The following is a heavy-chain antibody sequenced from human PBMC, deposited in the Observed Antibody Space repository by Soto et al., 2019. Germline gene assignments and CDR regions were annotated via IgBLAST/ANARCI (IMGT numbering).Heavy chain of an antibody. J-gene: IGHJ4*02. Sequence: ASVKVSCKASGYSFSTYDISWLRQAPGQGPEWMGRISPKNGNTNYAQNFQDRVTMTADTSSSTAYMELRSLRSDDTAVYYCARSAPFDIYAITPVEFWGQGTLVTVSS. CDR3: ARSAPFDIYAITPVEF. CDR1: GYSFSTYD. D-gene: IGHD3-9*01. V-gene: IGHV1-18*04. CDR2: ISPKNGNT.